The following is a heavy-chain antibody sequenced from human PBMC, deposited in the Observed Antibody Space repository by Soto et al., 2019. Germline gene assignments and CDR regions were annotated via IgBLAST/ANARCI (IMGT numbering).Heavy chain of an antibody. CDR3: ARSDMTTIPNFGY. Sequence: ASVKVSCKASGYTFTYYYIHWVRQAPGQGLEWMGWINPNSGATNYAKKIQDWVTMTKDTSITTAYMEFSRLRSDDTAVYYCARSDMTTIPNFGYWGQGTLVTVSS. J-gene: IGHJ4*02. CDR2: INPNSGAT. CDR1: GYTFTYYY. V-gene: IGHV1-2*04. D-gene: IGHD4-4*01.